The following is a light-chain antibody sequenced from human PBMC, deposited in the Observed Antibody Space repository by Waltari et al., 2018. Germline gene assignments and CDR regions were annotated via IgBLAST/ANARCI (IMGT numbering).Light chain of an antibody. CDR2: GNS. CDR3: QSYDSSLSGSGV. J-gene: IGLJ2*01. V-gene: IGLV1-40*01. Sequence: QSVLTQPPSVSGAPGQRVTISGTGSSSNIGAGYEVHWYQQLPGTAPKLLIYGNSNRPSGVPDRFSGSKSGTSASLTITGLQAEDEADYYCQSYDSSLSGSGVFGGGTKLTVL. CDR1: SSNIGAGYE.